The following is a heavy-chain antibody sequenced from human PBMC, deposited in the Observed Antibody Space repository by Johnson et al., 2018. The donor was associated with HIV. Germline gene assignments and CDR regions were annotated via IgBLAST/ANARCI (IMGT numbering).Heavy chain of an antibody. CDR3: ARVRAVSSGYRAFDI. CDR1: GFTFSSYW. Sequence: VQLVEYGGGVVQPGGSLRLSCAASGFTFSSYWMSWVRQAPGKGLEWVSRIKSKTDGGTTDYAAPVKGRFTISRDDSKNTLYLQMNSLKTEDTALYDCARVRAVSSGYRAFDIWGQGTMVTVSS. V-gene: IGHV3-15*01. CDR2: IKSKTDGGTT. D-gene: IGHD3-22*01. J-gene: IGHJ3*02.